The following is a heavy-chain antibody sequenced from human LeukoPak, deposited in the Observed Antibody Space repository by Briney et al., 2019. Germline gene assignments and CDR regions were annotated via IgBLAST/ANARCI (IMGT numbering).Heavy chain of an antibody. J-gene: IGHJ6*03. CDR3: ARGPRAAHYYYYYVDV. Sequence: SETLSLTCTVSGGSISSYYWSWIRQPPGKGLEWIGYIYYSGSTNYNSSLKSRVTISVDTSKNQFSLKLSSVTAADTAVYYCARGPRAAHYYYYYVDVWGKGTTVTVSS. CDR2: IYYSGST. V-gene: IGHV4-59*01. CDR1: GGSISSYY.